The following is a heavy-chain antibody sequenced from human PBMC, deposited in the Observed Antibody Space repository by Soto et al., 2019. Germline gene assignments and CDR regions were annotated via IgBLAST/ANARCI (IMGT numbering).Heavy chain of an antibody. D-gene: IGHD2-2*01. CDR1: GGSITSYY. V-gene: IGHV4-59*08. J-gene: IGHJ6*03. Sequence: SETLSLTCTVSGGSITSYYWSCFRQPPGKGQERIGYMYYSGSTNYNPSLKSRVTISVDTSKNQFSLTLSSVTAADTAVYYCARRCSSTSCYVSPPDYYYYYYMAVWGKGTTVTVSS. CDR3: ARRCSSTSCYVSPPDYYYYYYMAV. CDR2: MYYSGST.